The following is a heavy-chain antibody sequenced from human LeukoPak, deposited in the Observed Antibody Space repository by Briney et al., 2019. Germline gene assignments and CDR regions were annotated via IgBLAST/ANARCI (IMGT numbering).Heavy chain of an antibody. J-gene: IGHJ4*02. CDR2: IRYDGSDK. Sequence: PGGSVRLSCAASGFTFSNYAMHWVRQAPGKGLEWVAFIRYDGSDKYYADSVRGRFTISRDNSKNTLYLQMNSLGAEDTAVYYCAKGVYYDSSGYSFDYWGQGTLVTVSS. D-gene: IGHD3-22*01. CDR3: AKGVYYDSSGYSFDY. CDR1: GFTFSNYA. V-gene: IGHV3-30*02.